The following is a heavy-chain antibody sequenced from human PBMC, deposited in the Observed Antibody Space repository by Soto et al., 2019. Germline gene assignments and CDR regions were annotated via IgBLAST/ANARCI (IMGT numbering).Heavy chain of an antibody. J-gene: IGHJ4*02. CDR2: TYYRSKWYN. CDR3: ARELRFLEWLFTPRFDY. Sequence: QVQLQQSGPGLVKPSQTLSLTCAISGDSVSSNSAAWNWIRQSPSRGLEWLGRTYYRSKWYNDYEVSVKSRITINPDTSKNQFSLQLNSVTPEDTAVYYCARELRFLEWLFTPRFDYWGQGTLVTVSS. D-gene: IGHD3-3*01. CDR1: GDSVSSNSAA. V-gene: IGHV6-1*01.